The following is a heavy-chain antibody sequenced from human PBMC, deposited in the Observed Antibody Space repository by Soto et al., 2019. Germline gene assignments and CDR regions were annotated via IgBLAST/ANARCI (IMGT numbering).Heavy chain of an antibody. CDR3: AVDIVGTGSY. V-gene: IGHV3-72*01. D-gene: IGHD5-12*01. Sequence: EVQVVESGGGLVQPGGSLRLSCAASGFTFSDHYMDWVRQAPGKGLEWVGRSRNKAMRYSTEYAASVRGRFTISRDGSGDSVYLEMNSLKIEDTDVYYCAVDIVGTGSYWGQGTLVSVSS. CDR2: SRNKAMRYST. CDR1: GFTFSDHY. J-gene: IGHJ4*02.